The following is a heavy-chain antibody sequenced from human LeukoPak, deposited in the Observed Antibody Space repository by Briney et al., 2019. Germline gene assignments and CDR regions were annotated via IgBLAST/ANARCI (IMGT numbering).Heavy chain of an antibody. CDR1: GFTFSSYG. D-gene: IGHD6-13*01. Sequence: GGSLRLSCAAPGFTFSSYGMHWVRQAPGKGLEWVAFIRYDGSNKYYADSVKGRFTISRDNSKNTLYLQMNSLRAEDTAVYYCAKGVGSSWFYFDYWGQGTLVTASS. V-gene: IGHV3-30*02. J-gene: IGHJ4*02. CDR2: IRYDGSNK. CDR3: AKGVGSSWFYFDY.